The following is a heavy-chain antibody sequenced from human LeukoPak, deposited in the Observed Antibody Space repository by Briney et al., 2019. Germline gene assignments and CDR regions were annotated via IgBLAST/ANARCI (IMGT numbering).Heavy chain of an antibody. Sequence: ASVKVSCKASGGTFSSYAISWVRQAPGQGLEWMGRIIPILGIANYAQKFQGRVTITADKSTSTAYMELSSLRSEDTAVYYCARDRGIADLFDYWGQGTLVTVSS. CDR3: ARDRGIADLFDY. CDR2: IIPILGIA. D-gene: IGHD6-13*01. J-gene: IGHJ4*02. CDR1: GGTFSSYA. V-gene: IGHV1-69*04.